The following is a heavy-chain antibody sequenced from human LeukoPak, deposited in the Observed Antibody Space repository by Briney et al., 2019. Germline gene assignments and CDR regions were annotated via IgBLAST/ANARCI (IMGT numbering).Heavy chain of an antibody. V-gene: IGHV4-34*01. CDR1: GGSFSGYY. CDR3: ARGGLKLRPGGGPRDLDY. J-gene: IGHJ4*02. D-gene: IGHD2-15*01. Sequence: SSETLSLTCAVYGGSFSGYYWSWIRQPPGKGLEWIGEINHSGSTNYNPSLKSRVTISVDTSKNQFSLKLSSVTAADTAVYYCARGGLKLRPGGGPRDLDYGGQGTLVTVSS. CDR2: INHSGST.